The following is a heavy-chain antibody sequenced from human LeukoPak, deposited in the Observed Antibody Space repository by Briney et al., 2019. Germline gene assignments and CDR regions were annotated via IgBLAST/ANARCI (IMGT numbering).Heavy chain of an antibody. CDR2: INDSGST. CDR1: GGSISNGGYS. D-gene: IGHD1-26*01. J-gene: IGHJ4*02. Sequence: SETLSLTCAVSGGSISNGGYSWTWIRQPPGKGLEWIGEINDSGSTNYNPSLKSRVTISVDTSKNQFSLNLSFVTAADTAVYYCARPSGATPFKRFDYWGQGTLVTVSS. CDR3: ARPSGATPFKRFDY. V-gene: IGHV4-34*01.